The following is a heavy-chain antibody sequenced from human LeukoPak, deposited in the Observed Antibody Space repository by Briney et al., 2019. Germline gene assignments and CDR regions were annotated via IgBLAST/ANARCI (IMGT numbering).Heavy chain of an antibody. CDR1: GGSMGSYY. Sequence: SETLSLTCTVSGGSMGSYYWNWIRQPAGKGLEWIGRIYTSGSTNYNPSLKSRVTISVDTSKNQFSLKLRSVTAADTAVYYCARVGWELRYYYYMDVWGEGTTVTVSS. D-gene: IGHD1-26*01. CDR2: IYTSGST. V-gene: IGHV4-4*07. CDR3: ARVGWELRYYYYMDV. J-gene: IGHJ6*03.